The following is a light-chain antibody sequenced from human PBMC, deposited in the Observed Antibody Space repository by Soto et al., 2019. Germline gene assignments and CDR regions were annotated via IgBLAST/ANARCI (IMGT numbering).Light chain of an antibody. CDR1: QSITSD. CDR3: QQYNQWPPLT. J-gene: IGKJ4*01. V-gene: IGKV3-15*01. Sequence: EIVMTQSPATLSVSPGERVTLSCRASQSITSDLAWYQQKPGQGPRPLIYGASTRATGIPARFSGSGSGTEFTLTISSLQSEDFAVYFCQQYNQWPPLTFGGGTKVESK. CDR2: GAS.